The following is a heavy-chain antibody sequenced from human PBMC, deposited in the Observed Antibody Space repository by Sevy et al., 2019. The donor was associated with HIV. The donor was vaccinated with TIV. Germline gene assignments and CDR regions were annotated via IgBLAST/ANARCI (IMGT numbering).Heavy chain of an antibody. CDR3: ASVGYYDSTAHKQDLGGD. D-gene: IGHD3-16*01. CDR2: FDPEDGEP. J-gene: IGHJ4*02. V-gene: IGHV1-24*01. Sequence: ASVKVSCKVSGNTLSDLSMHWVRQSPGKGFEWIGGFDPEDGEPIYARKFQGRVTVTEDTSTDTAYMELSSLRSEDTAVYYCASVGYYDSTAHKQDLGGDWGQGTLVTVSS. CDR1: GNTLSDLS.